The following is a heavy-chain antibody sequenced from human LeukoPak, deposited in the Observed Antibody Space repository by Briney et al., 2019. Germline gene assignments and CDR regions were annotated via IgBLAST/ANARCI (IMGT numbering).Heavy chain of an antibody. V-gene: IGHV3-30*18. CDR1: GLTFSRSG. CDR3: GKDLTGGWSLDY. CDR2: ISDDGRRK. D-gene: IGHD6-19*01. Sequence: GGSLRLSCAASGLTFSRSGMHWVRQAPGKGLEWAAFISDDGRRKYYADSVKGRFTISRDDSKNTVYLQMNSLRSEDTAMYYCGKDLTGGWSLDYWGQGTLVTVSS. J-gene: IGHJ4*02.